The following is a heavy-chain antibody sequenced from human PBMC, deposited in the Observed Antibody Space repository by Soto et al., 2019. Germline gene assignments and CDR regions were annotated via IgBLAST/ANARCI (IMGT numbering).Heavy chain of an antibody. J-gene: IGHJ4*02. Sequence: PSEALSLSCTVSGGSISSGDYYWSWIRQPPGKGLEWIGYIYYSGNTHYNPSLKGRVTNSLETSKNQFSLRLSSVSAADTAVSFCARDLGYDSGAYYYRYFDYWGPGTLVTVSS. CDR3: ARDLGYDSGAYYYRYFDY. CDR2: IYYSGNT. V-gene: IGHV4-30-4*01. D-gene: IGHD3-22*01. CDR1: GGSISSGDYY.